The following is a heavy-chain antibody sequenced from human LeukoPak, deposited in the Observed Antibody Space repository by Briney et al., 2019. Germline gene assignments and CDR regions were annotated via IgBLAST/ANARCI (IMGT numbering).Heavy chain of an antibody. J-gene: IGHJ4*02. CDR3: AKDGRGGSYYVGY. D-gene: IGHD1-26*01. V-gene: IGHV3-30*02. CDR2: IRYDGINK. Sequence: GGSLRLSCAASGFTFNTYGMHWVRQAPGKGLEWVSFIRYDGINKYYAGSVKGRFTISRDNSQNTLFLQMNSLTTEDTAVYYCAKDGRGGSYYVGYWGQGTLVTVSS. CDR1: GFTFNTYG.